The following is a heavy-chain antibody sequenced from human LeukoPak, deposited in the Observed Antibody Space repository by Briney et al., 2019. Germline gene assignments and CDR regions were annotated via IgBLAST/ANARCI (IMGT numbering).Heavy chain of an antibody. V-gene: IGHV4-38-2*02. Sequence: SETLSLTCTDSGYSISSGYYWGWIRQPPGKGLEWIGSIYHSGSTYYNPSLKSRVTISVDTSKNQFSLKPSSVTAADTAVYYCASLPGYCSSTSCFGGYYMDVWGKGTTVTVSS. J-gene: IGHJ6*03. CDR3: ASLPGYCSSTSCFGGYYMDV. CDR1: GYSISSGYY. CDR2: IYHSGST. D-gene: IGHD2-2*01.